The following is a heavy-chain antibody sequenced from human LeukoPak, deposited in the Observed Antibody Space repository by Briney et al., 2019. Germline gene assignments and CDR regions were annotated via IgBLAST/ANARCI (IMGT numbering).Heavy chain of an antibody. D-gene: IGHD3-10*01. CDR3: ARDSLTMVGGVKNGFDP. V-gene: IGHV1-2*02. J-gene: IGHJ5*02. Sequence: SVQVSCKASGYTFTGYYLHWVGQHLRQELVGMGWINPNSGGTNYAKKFQGRVNMNRDTSVSTAYMALSRLRSDDTAVYYCARDSLTMVGGVKNGFDPWGQGTLVTVSS. CDR2: INPNSGGT. CDR1: GYTFTGYY.